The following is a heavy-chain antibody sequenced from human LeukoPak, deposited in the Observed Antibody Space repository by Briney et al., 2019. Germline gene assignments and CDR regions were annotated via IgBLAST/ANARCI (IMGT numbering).Heavy chain of an antibody. CDR1: GFTVSSNY. CDR3: ARGAMAHLPYYFDY. Sequence: GGSLRLSCAASGFTVSSNYMSWVRQAPGKGLEWVSVIYSGGSTYYADSVKGRFTISRDNSKNTLYLQMNSLRAEDTAVYYCARGAMAHLPYYFDYWGQGTLVTVSS. V-gene: IGHV3-53*01. D-gene: IGHD5-24*01. CDR2: IYSGGST. J-gene: IGHJ4*02.